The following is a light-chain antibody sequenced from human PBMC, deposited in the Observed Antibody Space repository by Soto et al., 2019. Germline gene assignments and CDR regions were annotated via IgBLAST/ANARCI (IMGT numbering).Light chain of an antibody. J-gene: IGLJ3*02. Sequence: QSMLTQPASVSGSPGQSITISCTGTSSDVGGYNYVSWFQQHPGKAPKLKIYEVSNRPSGVSNRFSGSKSGNTASLTISELQAEDEADYYCTSFTTISTWVFGGGTKLTVL. CDR3: TSFTTISTWV. V-gene: IGLV2-14*01. CDR1: SSDVGGYNY. CDR2: EVS.